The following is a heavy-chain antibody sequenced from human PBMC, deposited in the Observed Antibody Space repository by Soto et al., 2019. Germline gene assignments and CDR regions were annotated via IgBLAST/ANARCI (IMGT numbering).Heavy chain of an antibody. D-gene: IGHD3-22*01. CDR3: ARVPSPPYYYDSSGYSDY. CDR2: IIPIFGTA. Sequence: SVKVSCKASGGTFSSYAISWVRQAPGQGLEWMGGIIPIFGTANYAQKFQGRVTITADESASTAYMELSSLRSEDTAVYYCARVPSPPYYYDSSGYSDYWGQGTLVTVSS. J-gene: IGHJ4*02. V-gene: IGHV1-69*13. CDR1: GGTFSSYA.